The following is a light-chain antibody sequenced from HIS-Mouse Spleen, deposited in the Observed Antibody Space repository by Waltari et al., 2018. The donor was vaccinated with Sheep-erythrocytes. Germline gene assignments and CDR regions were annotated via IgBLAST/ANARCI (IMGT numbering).Light chain of an antibody. CDR1: SSDVGSYNL. J-gene: IGLJ3*02. CDR2: EGG. Sequence: QSALTQPASVSGSPGQSITISCTGTSSDVGSYNLVSWYQQHPGKAPKLMIYEGGKRPSGVSTRFSGSKSGNTASLTISGLQAEDEADYYCCSYAGSSTPWVFGGGTKLTVL. V-gene: IGLV2-23*01. CDR3: CSYAGSSTPWV.